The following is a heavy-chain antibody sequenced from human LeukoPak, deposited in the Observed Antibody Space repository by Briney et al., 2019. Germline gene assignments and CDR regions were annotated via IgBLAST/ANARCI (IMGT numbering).Heavy chain of an antibody. D-gene: IGHD3-22*01. V-gene: IGHV4-34*01. J-gene: IGHJ4*02. Sequence: SETLSLTCAVYGGSFSGYYWSWIRQPPGKGREWIGEINHSGSTNYNPSLKSRVTISVDTSKNQFSLKLSSVTAADTAVYYCARVRGRSYYDSSGYLDYWGQGTLVTVSS. CDR1: GGSFSGYY. CDR2: INHSGST. CDR3: ARVRGRSYYDSSGYLDY.